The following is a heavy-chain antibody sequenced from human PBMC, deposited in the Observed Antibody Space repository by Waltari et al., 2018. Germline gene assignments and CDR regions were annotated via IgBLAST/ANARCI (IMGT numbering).Heavy chain of an antibody. CDR2: INPNSGGT. V-gene: IGHV1-2*02. D-gene: IGHD6-19*01. Sequence: QVQLVQSGAEVKKPGASVKVSCKAAGSTCTGYYRPWVRQAPGQGLEWMGWINPNSGGTNYAQKFQGRVTMTRDTSISTAYMELSRLRSDDTAVYYCARVRSSGSKGGFDPWGQGTLVTVSS. CDR1: GSTCTGYY. J-gene: IGHJ5*02. CDR3: ARVRSSGSKGGFDP.